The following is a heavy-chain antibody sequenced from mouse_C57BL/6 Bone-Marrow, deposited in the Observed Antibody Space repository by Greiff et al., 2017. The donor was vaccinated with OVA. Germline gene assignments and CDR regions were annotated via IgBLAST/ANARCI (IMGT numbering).Heavy chain of an antibody. D-gene: IGHD2-4*01. V-gene: IGHV1-15*01. CDR2: IDPETGGT. Sequence: VQLQQSGAELVRPGASVTLSCKASGYTFTDYEMPWVKQTPVHGLEWIGAIDPETGGTAYNQKFKGKAILTADKSSSTAYMELRSLTSEDSAVYYCTTPYDYDLYYAMDYWGQGTSVTVSS. J-gene: IGHJ4*01. CDR3: TTPYDYDLYYAMDY. CDR1: GYTFTDYE.